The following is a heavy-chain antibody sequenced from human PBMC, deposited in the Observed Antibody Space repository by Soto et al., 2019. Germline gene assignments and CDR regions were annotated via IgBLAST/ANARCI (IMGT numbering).Heavy chain of an antibody. Sequence: QVQLQESGPRLVKPSQTLSLTCTVSGCSISSDSYYWTWIRQHPGKGLEWIGYIYYSGTTHYNPSLKSRVTISVDMSKNQFSLRLSSVTAADTAVYYCAKGTSHYFDYWGQGTLVTVSA. CDR2: IYYSGTT. J-gene: IGHJ4*02. CDR1: GCSISSDSYY. CDR3: AKGTSHYFDY. V-gene: IGHV4-31*03.